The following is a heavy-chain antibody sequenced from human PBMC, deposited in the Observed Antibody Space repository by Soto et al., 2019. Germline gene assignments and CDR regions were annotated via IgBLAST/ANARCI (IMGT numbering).Heavy chain of an antibody. D-gene: IGHD1-20*01. J-gene: IGHJ4*02. CDR3: AKAKNDYNWDNRPPFDY. CDR1: GFTLRNSA. V-gene: IGHV3-23*01. CDR2: ISANDVGT. Sequence: PGGSLRLSCEASGFTLRNSAMTWMRQAPGKGLEWVSLISANDVGTYYAESVKTRFTISTDQSRNTVYLQMDSLRADDTAIYYCAKAKNDYNWDNRPPFDYWGQGTLVTVSS.